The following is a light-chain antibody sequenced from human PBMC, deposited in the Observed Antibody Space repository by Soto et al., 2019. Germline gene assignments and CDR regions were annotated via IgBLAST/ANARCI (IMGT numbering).Light chain of an antibody. CDR2: AAS. CDR1: EDIRSW. J-gene: IGKJ1*01. CDR3: QQANNFPPWT. Sequence: EIQLTQSPYSLSASVGDIVTITCRASEDIRSWLGWYQQKPGEAPKLLIFAASSLQSGVPSRFSGSGFGTHSTLTITDLQPEDFATYYCQQANNFPPWTFGQGTKVEVK. V-gene: IGKV1-12*01.